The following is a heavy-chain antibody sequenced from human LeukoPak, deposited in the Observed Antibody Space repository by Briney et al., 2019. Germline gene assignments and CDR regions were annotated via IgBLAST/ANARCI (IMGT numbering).Heavy chain of an antibody. V-gene: IGHV5-51*01. CDR2: IYPGDSDT. J-gene: IGHJ4*02. CDR1: GYSFNTYG. CDR3: ARVDFSSSSFGF. Sequence: GESLKISCKASGYSFNTYGIGWVRQMLGKGLEWMAIIYPGDSDTRYSPSFQGQVTISADKSISTTYLQWSSLKASDTAMFYCARVDFSSSSFGFWGQGTLVTVSS. D-gene: IGHD6-6*01.